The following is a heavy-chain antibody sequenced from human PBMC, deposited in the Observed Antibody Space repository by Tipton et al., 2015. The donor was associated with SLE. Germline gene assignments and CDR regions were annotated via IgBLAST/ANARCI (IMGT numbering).Heavy chain of an antibody. J-gene: IGHJ4*02. Sequence: GLVKPSETLSLTCTVSGGPIYSSNYYWGWIRQPPGQGLEWIGNIYYTGLTYYNPSLNSRVTMSVDTSNNQFSLTLSSVTAADTAVYYCARRVYGGSYHDSWGQGTLVTVSS. D-gene: IGHD2-15*01. CDR3: ARRVYGGSYHDS. CDR1: GGPIYSSNYY. CDR2: IYYTGLT. V-gene: IGHV4-39*01.